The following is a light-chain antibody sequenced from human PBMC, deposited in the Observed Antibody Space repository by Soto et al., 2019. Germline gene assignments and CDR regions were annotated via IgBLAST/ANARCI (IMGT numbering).Light chain of an antibody. CDR3: QQYNKWPYT. V-gene: IGKV3-15*01. CDR1: QSVSSD. Sequence: EIVMTQSPATLSVSPGERATLSCRASQSVSSDLVWFQQKPGQAPRLLIYGASTRATGIPARFSGSGSGTEFTLTISSLQSEDFAVYYCQQYNKWPYTFGQGTKLEIK. J-gene: IGKJ2*01. CDR2: GAS.